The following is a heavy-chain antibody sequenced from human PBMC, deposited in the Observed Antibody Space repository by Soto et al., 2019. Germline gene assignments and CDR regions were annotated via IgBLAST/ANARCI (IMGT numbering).Heavy chain of an antibody. D-gene: IGHD3-10*01. V-gene: IGHV1-2*02. CDR1: GYTFTGYY. J-gene: IGHJ6*02. CDR2: INPNSGGT. CDR3: ARELLRFGELLPPGYYYYGMDV. Sequence: ASVKVSCKASGYTFTGYYMHWVRQAPGQGLEWMGWINPNSGGTNYAQKFQGRVTMTRDTSISTAYMELSRLRSDDTAVYYCARELLRFGELLPPGYYYYGMDVWGQGTTVTVSS.